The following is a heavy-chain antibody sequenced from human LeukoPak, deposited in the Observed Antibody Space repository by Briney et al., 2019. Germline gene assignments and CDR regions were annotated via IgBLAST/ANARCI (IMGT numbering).Heavy chain of an antibody. D-gene: IGHD1-26*01. CDR2: INPNSGGT. CDR1: GYTFTGYY. V-gene: IGHV1-2*02. Sequence: ASVKVSCKASGYTFTGYYMHWVRQAPGQGLEWMGWINPNSGGTNYAQKFQGRVTMTRDTSISTAYMELSRLRSDDTAVYYCARLLGSGSLGGWAFDIWGQGTMVTVSS. J-gene: IGHJ3*02. CDR3: ARLLGSGSLGGWAFDI.